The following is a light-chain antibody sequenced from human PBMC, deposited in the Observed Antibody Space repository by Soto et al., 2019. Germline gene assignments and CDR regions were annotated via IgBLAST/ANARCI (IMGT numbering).Light chain of an antibody. J-gene: IGLJ1*01. CDR2: HVS. CDR3: CTDAGTYKV. V-gene: IGLV2-11*01. Sequence: QSALTQPRSVSGSPGQSVTISCTGTSSDIGAYNYVSWYQQHPDKAPKFMIYHVSKRPSGVPDRFSGSKSGNAASLTISGLHAEDEADYYCCTDAGTYKVFGTGTKVTVL. CDR1: SSDIGAYNY.